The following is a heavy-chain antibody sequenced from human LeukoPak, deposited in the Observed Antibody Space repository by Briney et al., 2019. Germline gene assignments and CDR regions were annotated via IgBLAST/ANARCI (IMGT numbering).Heavy chain of an antibody. V-gene: IGHV7-4-1*02. CDR3: VTTPTPVATFYFDY. CDR2: INTNTGNP. J-gene: IGHJ4*02. Sequence: ASVKVSCKASGYTFTSYAMNWVRQAPGQGLEWMGWINTNTGNPTYAQGFTGRFVFSLDTSVSTAYLQISSLKAEDTAVYYCVTTPTPVATFYFDYWGQGTLVTVSS. D-gene: IGHD5-12*01. CDR1: GYTFTSYA.